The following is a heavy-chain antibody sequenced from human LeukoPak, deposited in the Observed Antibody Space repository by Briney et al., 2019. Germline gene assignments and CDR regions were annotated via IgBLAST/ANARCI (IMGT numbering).Heavy chain of an antibody. V-gene: IGHV3-9*01. CDR2: ISWDSGSI. Sequence: PGGSLRLSCAASGFTFDDYATHWVRQAPGKGLEWVSGISWDSGSIGYADSVKGRFTISRDNAKNSLYLQMNSLRAEDTALYYCAKAELLEWFPMTSFDYWGQGTLVTVSS. D-gene: IGHD3-3*01. J-gene: IGHJ4*02. CDR3: AKAELLEWFPMTSFDY. CDR1: GFTFDDYA.